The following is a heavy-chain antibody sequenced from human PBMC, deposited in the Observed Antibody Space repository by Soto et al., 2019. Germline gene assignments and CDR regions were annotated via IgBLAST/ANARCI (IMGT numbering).Heavy chain of an antibody. Sequence: QVQLVESGGGVVQPGRSLRLSCAASGFTFSSYGMHWVRQAPGKGLEWVAVIWYDGSNKYYADSVKGRFTISRDNSKNTLYLPMNSLSAEDKAVYYCARDPVSDSSSWFFDYWGQGALVTVAS. CDR2: IWYDGSNK. V-gene: IGHV3-33*01. CDR3: ARDPVSDSSSWFFDY. CDR1: GFTFSSYG. J-gene: IGHJ4*02. D-gene: IGHD6-13*01.